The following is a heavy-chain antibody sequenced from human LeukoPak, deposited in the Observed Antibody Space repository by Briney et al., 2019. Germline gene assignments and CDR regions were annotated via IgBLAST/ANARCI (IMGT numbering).Heavy chain of an antibody. CDR2: IRFDASNK. CDR3: AKESAFSSPRNYYFDY. Sequence: GGSLRLSCAASGFTFSSYSMNWVRQAPGKGLEWVAFIRFDASNKYYADSAKGRFTISRDNSKNTLNLQMNSLRAEDTAVYYWAKESAFSSPRNYYFDYWGQGALVTVPS. D-gene: IGHD6-6*01. CDR1: GFTFSSYS. V-gene: IGHV3-30*02. J-gene: IGHJ4*02.